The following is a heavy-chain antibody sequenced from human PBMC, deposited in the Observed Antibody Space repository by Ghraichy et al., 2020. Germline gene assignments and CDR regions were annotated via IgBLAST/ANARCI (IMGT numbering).Heavy chain of an antibody. J-gene: IGHJ5*02. CDR1: GGSISSSGYY. CDR2: IYYSGST. D-gene: IGHD3-16*02. CDR3: ASGNYVWGNYRYGLDP. V-gene: IGHV4-39*01. Sequence: SETLSLTCTVSGGSISSSGYYWGWIRQPPGKGLEWIGTIYYSGSTYYSPSLKSRVTISVDTSKNQFSLKLSSVTAADTAVYYCASGNYVWGNYRYGLDPWGQGTLVTVSS.